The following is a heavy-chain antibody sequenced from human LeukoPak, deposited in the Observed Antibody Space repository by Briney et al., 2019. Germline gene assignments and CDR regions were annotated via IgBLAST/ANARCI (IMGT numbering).Heavy chain of an antibody. CDR3: ALISYCTSITCYFLDY. CDR1: GYTFTSYD. D-gene: IGHD2-2*01. Sequence: ASVKVSCKASGYTFTSYDINWVRQATGQGLEWVGRMNPNSGNTDYAQKFQGRVTITRDTSISTAYLELSSLRSEDTAVYYCALISYCTSITCYFLDYWGQGTLVTVSS. CDR2: MNPNSGNT. J-gene: IGHJ4*02. V-gene: IGHV1-8*03.